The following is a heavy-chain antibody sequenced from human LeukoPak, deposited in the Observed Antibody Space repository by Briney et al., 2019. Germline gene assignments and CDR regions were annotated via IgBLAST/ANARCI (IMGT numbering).Heavy chain of an antibody. CDR1: GFTFSSYS. CDR3: AKDAGLLLRYYYYGMDV. Sequence: PGGSLRLSCAASGFTFSSYSMNWVRQAPGKGLEWVAVISYDGSNKYYADSVKGRFTISRDNSKNTLYLQMNSLRAEDTAVYYCAKDAGLLLRYYYYGMDVWGKGTTVTVSS. J-gene: IGHJ6*04. CDR2: ISYDGSNK. V-gene: IGHV3-30*18. D-gene: IGHD2-15*01.